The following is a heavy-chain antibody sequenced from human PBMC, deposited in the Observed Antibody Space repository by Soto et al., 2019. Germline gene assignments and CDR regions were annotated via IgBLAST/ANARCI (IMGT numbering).Heavy chain of an antibody. CDR1: ENMYITFW. D-gene: IGHD6-19*01. J-gene: IGHJ4*02. CDR3: AKKGSGGWYWGY. V-gene: IGHV5-51*07. Sequence: SLKRSATGTENMYITFWGGSVNKMPGKGLEWIVIIYPGEYDSRYSPSFKGKVTISADKSISTAYLQWSSLKASDTAIYYCAKKGSGGWYWGYWGRGTLVPAPQ. CDR2: IYPGEYDS.